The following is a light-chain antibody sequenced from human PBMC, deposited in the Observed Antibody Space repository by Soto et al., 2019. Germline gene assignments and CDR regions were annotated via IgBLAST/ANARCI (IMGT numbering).Light chain of an antibody. CDR2: LGF. V-gene: IGKV2-28*01. Sequence: DIVMTQSPLSLPVTPGEPASISCRSSQSLLHSNGYNYVDWYLQKPGQSPQLLIYLGFTRASGVPDRFSGSASGTDFTLHISRVEAEDAGVYYCMQTRQAPSTFGGGTEVQIK. J-gene: IGKJ4*01. CDR3: MQTRQAPST. CDR1: QSLLHSNGYNY.